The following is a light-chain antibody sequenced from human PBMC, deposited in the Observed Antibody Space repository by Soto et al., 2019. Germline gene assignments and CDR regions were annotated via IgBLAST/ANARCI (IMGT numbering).Light chain of an antibody. CDR2: GAS. Sequence: ESVLTQSPATLSLFPGDRATLSCRASQSVSSQLAWYQQKPGQAPRLLIYGASNRATGIPARFSGSGSGTHCTLTISSLEPEDFAVYYCLLRSDWPWTFGQGTRVEF. CDR1: QSVSSQ. V-gene: IGKV3-11*01. CDR3: LLRSDWPWT. J-gene: IGKJ1*01.